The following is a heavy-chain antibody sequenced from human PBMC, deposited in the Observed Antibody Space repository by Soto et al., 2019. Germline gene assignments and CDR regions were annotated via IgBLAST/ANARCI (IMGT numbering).Heavy chain of an antibody. Sequence: ETLSLTCTVSGGSISSYYWSWIRQPPGKGLEWIGYIYYSGSTNYNPSLKSRVTISVDTSKNQFSLKLSSVTAADTAVYYCARVGVGANLDYWGQGTLVTVSS. V-gene: IGHV4-59*01. CDR2: IYYSGST. J-gene: IGHJ4*02. CDR1: GGSISSYY. CDR3: ARVGVGANLDY. D-gene: IGHD1-26*01.